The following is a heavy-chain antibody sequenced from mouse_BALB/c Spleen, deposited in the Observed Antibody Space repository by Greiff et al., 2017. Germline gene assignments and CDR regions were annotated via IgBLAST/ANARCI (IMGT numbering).Heavy chain of an antibody. J-gene: IGHJ2*01. CDR2: IYWDDDK. D-gene: IGHD1-1*01. Sequence: QVPLQVSGPGILQPSQTLSLTCSFSGFSLSTSGMGVSWIRQPPGKGLEWLGHIYWDDDKRYNPSLKSRHTISKDTSRNQVFLKITSVDTADTATYYCASITTVGALDYWGQGTTLTVSS. V-gene: IGHV8-12*01. CDR1: GFSLSTSGMG. CDR3: ASITTVGALDY.